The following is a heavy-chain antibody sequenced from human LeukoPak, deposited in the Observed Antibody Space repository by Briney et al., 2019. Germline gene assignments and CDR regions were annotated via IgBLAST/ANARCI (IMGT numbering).Heavy chain of an antibody. CDR2: IRSSGSTK. CDR1: GFIFSSYE. D-gene: IGHD3-9*01. V-gene: IGHV3-48*03. J-gene: IGHJ4*02. Sequence: GGSLRLSCAASGFIFSSYEMNWVRQAPGKGLEWVSYIRSSGSTKYYADSVKGRFTISRDNSKNTLYVQMNSLRAEDTAVYYCARDRGRYFDWSGDSWGQGTLVTVSS. CDR3: ARDRGRYFDWSGDS.